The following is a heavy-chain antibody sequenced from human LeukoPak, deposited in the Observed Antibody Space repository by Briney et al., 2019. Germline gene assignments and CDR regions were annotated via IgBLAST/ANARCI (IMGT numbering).Heavy chain of an antibody. V-gene: IGHV3-9*01. CDR3: AKGLAGY. CDR2: ISWNSGSI. J-gene: IGHJ4*02. Sequence: PGGSLRLSCAASGFTFDDYAMHWVRQAPGKGLEWVSGISWNSGSIGYADSVKGRFTISRDNAKNSLYLQMNSLRAEDTALYYCAKGLAGYWGQGTLVTVSS. CDR1: GFTFDDYA.